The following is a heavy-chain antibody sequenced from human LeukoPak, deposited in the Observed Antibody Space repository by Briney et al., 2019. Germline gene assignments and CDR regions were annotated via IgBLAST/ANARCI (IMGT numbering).Heavy chain of an antibody. Sequence: SGPTLVKPTQTLTLTCTFSGFSLSTSGVGVGWIRQPPGKALEWLALIYWNDDKRYSPSLKSRLTITKDTSKNQVVLTMTNMDPADTATYYCAHTTVVTLLDYWGQGTLVTVSS. CDR1: GFSLSTSGVG. CDR2: IYWNDDK. J-gene: IGHJ4*02. V-gene: IGHV2-5*01. D-gene: IGHD4-23*01. CDR3: AHTTVVTLLDY.